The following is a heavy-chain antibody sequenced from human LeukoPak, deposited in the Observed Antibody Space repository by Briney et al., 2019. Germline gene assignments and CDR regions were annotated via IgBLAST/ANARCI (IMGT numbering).Heavy chain of an antibody. D-gene: IGHD5-24*01. V-gene: IGHV3-74*01. Sequence: GGSLRLSCAASGFTFSSYWMHWVRHAPGKGLVWVSRINSDGSSTSYADSVKGRFTISRDNAKNTLYLQVNSLRAEDTAVYYCARGIASAMASDAFDIWGQGTMVTVSS. CDR1: GFTFSSYW. CDR3: ARGIASAMASDAFDI. CDR2: INSDGSST. J-gene: IGHJ3*02.